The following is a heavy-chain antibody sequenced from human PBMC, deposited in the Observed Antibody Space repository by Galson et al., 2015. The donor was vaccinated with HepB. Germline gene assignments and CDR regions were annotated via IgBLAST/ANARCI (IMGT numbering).Heavy chain of an antibody. CDR3: AKDKSSEQQLVRLGSKRGYYYYYGMDV. D-gene: IGHD6-13*01. CDR2: ISYDGSNK. J-gene: IGHJ6*02. V-gene: IGHV3-30-3*01. CDR1: GFTFSSYA. Sequence: SLRLSCAASGFTFSSYAMHWVRQAPGKGLEWVAVISYDGSNKYYADSVKGRFTISRDNSKNTLYLQMNSLRAEDTAVYYCAKDKSSEQQLVRLGSKRGYYYYYGMDVWGQGTTVTVSS.